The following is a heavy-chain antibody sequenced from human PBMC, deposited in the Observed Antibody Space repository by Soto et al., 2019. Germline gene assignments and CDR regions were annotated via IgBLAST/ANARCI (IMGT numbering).Heavy chain of an antibody. CDR1: GLTFSDHY. D-gene: IGHD1-20*01. CDR2: IRDRGHSYSK. Sequence: GGSLRLSCAVSGLTFSDHYMGWVRQAPGKGLDWVGRIRDRGHSYSKEYAASVKGRFTISRDDSRNSLYLQMNSLKMEDTAVFYCVSLWSVTGSRDYWGRGTLVTVSS. J-gene: IGHJ4*02. V-gene: IGHV3-72*01. CDR3: VSLWSVTGSRDY.